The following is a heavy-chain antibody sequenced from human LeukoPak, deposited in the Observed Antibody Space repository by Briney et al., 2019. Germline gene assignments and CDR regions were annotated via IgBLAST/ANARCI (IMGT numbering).Heavy chain of an antibody. D-gene: IGHD6-19*01. CDR2: ISYDGSNK. V-gene: IGHV3-30*18. CDR3: AKGAVAVHAYYYYGMDV. CDR1: GFTFSSYG. J-gene: IGHJ6*02. Sequence: GGSLRLSCAASGFTFSSYGMHWVRQAPGKGLEWVAVISYDGSNKYYADSVKGRFTISRDNSKNTLYLQMNSLRAEDTAVYYCAKGAVAVHAYYYYGMDVWGQGTTVTVSS.